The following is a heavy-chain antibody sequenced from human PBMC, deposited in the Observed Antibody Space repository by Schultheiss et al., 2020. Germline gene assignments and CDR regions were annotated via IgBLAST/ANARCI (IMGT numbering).Heavy chain of an antibody. D-gene: IGHD2-2*01. V-gene: IGHV3-33*01. Sequence: GESLKISCAASGFTFSNYDMHWVRQPPGKGLEWMALIWYDGSNTYYADSVKGRFTISRDNSKNTLYLQMNSLRADDTAVYYCARFERCSSTSCRKGHDAFDIWGQGTMVTVSS. CDR3: ARFERCSSTSCRKGHDAFDI. CDR1: GFTFSNYD. CDR2: IWYDGSNT. J-gene: IGHJ3*02.